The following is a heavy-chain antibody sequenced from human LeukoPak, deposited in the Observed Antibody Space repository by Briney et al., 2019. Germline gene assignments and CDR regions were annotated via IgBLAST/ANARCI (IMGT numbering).Heavy chain of an antibody. Sequence: SETLSLTCTVSGGSISRYYWSWVRQPPGKGLEWIGYMDYSGSTNYNPSLKSRVTISVDTSKNQCSLKLSSVTAADTAVYYCERVYTGIVGATIKGAFDIWGQGTMVTVSS. CDR3: ERVYTGIVGATIKGAFDI. D-gene: IGHD1-26*01. CDR1: GGSISRYY. J-gene: IGHJ3*02. V-gene: IGHV4-59*01. CDR2: MDYSGST.